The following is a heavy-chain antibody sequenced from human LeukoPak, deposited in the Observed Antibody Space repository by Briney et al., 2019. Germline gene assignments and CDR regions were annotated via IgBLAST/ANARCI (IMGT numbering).Heavy chain of an antibody. CDR2: IIPIFGTA. V-gene: IGHV1-69*05. Sequence: SVKVSCKASGGIFTSYAISWVRQAPGQGLECIGRIIPIFGTANYAQKFQGRVTITTDESTSTAYMELSSLRSEDTAVYYCARDSPVDYYYDSSGYYNHFDYWGQGTLVTVSS. CDR3: ARDSPVDYYYDSSGYYNHFDY. J-gene: IGHJ4*02. CDR1: GGIFTSYA. D-gene: IGHD3-22*01.